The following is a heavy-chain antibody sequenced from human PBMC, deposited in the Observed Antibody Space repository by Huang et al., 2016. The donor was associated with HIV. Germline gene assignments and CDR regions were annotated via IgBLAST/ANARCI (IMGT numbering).Heavy chain of an antibody. CDR3: SRGPSTPATEL. CDR2: IYSTANT. Sequence: QVQLQESGQGLVKPSDTLSLTCIVSGDSVDSSYSYWGWVRQPPGKGLEWMGSIYSTANTYSNKYLKSRITISVDTSKNHFSLTLKTVTAADTAVYYCSRGPSTPATELWGQGTMVTVSS. CDR1: GDSVDSSYSY. V-gene: IGHV4-39*02. D-gene: IGHD1-1*01. J-gene: IGHJ3*01.